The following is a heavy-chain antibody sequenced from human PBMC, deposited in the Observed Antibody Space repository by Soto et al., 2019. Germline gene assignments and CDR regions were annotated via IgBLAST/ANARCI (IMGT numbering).Heavy chain of an antibody. J-gene: IGHJ6*02. Sequence: RGESLKISCKGSGYSFTSYRIGWVRQMPGKGLEWMGIIYPGDSDTRYSPSFQGQVTISADRSISTAYLQWSSLKASDTAMYYCARRRQPPDYGMDVWGQGTTVTVSS. CDR3: ARRRQPPDYGMDV. D-gene: IGHD6-13*01. CDR2: IYPGDSDT. V-gene: IGHV5-51*01. CDR1: GYSFTSYR.